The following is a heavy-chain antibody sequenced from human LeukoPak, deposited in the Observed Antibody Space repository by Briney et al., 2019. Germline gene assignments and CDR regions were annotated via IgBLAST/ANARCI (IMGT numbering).Heavy chain of an antibody. V-gene: IGHV3-30*18. CDR1: GFTFSSYG. Sequence: GGSLRLSCAASGFTFSSYGMNWVRQAPGKGLEWVAVISNDGSNKYYADSVKGRFTISRDNSKNTLYLQMNSLRAEDTAVYYCAKDAREAVAGRYYGMDVWGQGTTVTVSS. J-gene: IGHJ6*02. CDR3: AKDAREAVAGRYYGMDV. D-gene: IGHD6-19*01. CDR2: ISNDGSNK.